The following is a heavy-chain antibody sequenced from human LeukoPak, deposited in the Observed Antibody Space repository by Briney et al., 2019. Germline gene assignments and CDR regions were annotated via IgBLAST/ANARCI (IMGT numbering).Heavy chain of an antibody. CDR1: GYTFTGYY. CDR2: INPNSGGT. Sequence: GASVKVSCKASGYTFTGYYMHWVRQAPGQGLEWMGWINPNSGGTNYAQKFQGRVTMTRDTSISTAYMELSRLRSDDTAVYYCASYYAPAGQDWRAFDIWGQGTMVTVSS. J-gene: IGHJ3*02. D-gene: IGHD3-10*01. V-gene: IGHV1-2*02. CDR3: ASYYAPAGQDWRAFDI.